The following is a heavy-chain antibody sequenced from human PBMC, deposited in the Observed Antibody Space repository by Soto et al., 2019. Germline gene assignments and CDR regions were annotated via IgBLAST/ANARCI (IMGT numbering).Heavy chain of an antibody. CDR2: INHSGRT. V-gene: IGHV4-34*01. CDR3: VERSFDL. Sequence: PSRTLSHTCAVYGGSFSAYYWNWVRQPPGEGLEWIGEINHSGRTNYSPSLKSRVTMSLHTSNNQFSLKLNSVTAADSAVYYCVERSFDLWGQGTKVTVSS. D-gene: IGHD6-25*01. CDR1: GGSFSAYY. J-gene: IGHJ3*01.